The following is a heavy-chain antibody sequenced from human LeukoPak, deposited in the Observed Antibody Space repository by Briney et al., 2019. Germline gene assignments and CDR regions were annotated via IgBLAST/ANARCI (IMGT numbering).Heavy chain of an antibody. D-gene: IGHD6-19*01. CDR3: ARGGSLGY. Sequence: PGGSLRLSCAASGLTFSSYEMNWVRQAPGKGLEWVSKISSSGSAIYYADSVKGRFTISRDNAKSTLYLQLNSLRAEDTAVYYCARGGSLGYWGQGTLVTVSS. V-gene: IGHV3-48*03. J-gene: IGHJ4*02. CDR1: GLTFSSYE. CDR2: ISSSGSAI.